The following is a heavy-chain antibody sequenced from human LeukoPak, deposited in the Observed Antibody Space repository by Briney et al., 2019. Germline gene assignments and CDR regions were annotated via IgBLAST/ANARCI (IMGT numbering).Heavy chain of an antibody. J-gene: IGHJ4*02. CDR2: IHYSGAT. V-gene: IGHV4-59*02. CDR1: GVSVNSRY. CDR3: AREAPLTAHFDY. D-gene: IGHD2-21*02. Sequence: SETLSLTCSVSGVSVNSRYWSWVRQPPEKGLEWIGYIHYSGATNYTPSLKSRVSISTDTPRNQFSLSLSSVTAADTAVYYCAREAPLTAHFDYWGQGTLVTVSS.